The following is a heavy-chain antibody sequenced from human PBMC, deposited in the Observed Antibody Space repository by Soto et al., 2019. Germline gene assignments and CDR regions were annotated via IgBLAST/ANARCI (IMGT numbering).Heavy chain of an antibody. CDR1: GGSISSGDYY. CDR2: IYYSGST. CDR3: ARDYYYDSSGYFKDHWFDP. J-gene: IGHJ5*02. D-gene: IGHD3-22*01. Sequence: PSETLSLTCTVSGGSISSGDYYLSWIRQPPGKGLEWIGYIYYSGSTYYNPSLKSRVTISVDTSKNQFSLKLSSVTAADTAVYYCARDYYYDSSGYFKDHWFDPWGQGTLVTVSS. V-gene: IGHV4-30-4*01.